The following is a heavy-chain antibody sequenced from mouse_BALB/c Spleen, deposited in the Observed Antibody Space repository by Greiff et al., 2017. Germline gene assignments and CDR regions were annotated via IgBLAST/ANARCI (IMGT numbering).Heavy chain of an antibody. CDR2: INPYNDGT. J-gene: IGHJ2*01. CDR3: ARARALTYFDY. Sequence: EVQLQQSGPELVKPGASVKMSCKASGYTFTSYVMHWVKQKPGQGLGWIGYINPYNDGTKYNEKFKGKATLTSDKSSSTAYMELSSLTSEDSAVYYCARARALTYFDYWGQGTTLTVSS. V-gene: IGHV1-14*01. CDR1: GYTFTSYV. D-gene: IGHD4-1*01.